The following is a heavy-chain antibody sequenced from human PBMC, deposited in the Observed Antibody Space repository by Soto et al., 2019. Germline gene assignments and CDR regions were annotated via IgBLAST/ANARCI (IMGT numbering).Heavy chain of an antibody. CDR3: AILLDYGTKDYYYYMDV. V-gene: IGHV4-59*08. CDR2: IYYSGST. CDR1: GGSISSYY. D-gene: IGHD4-17*01. Sequence: SETLSLTCTVSGGSISSYYWSWIRQPPGKGLEWIGYIYYSGSTNYNPSLKSRVTISVDTSKNQFSLKLSSVTAADTAVYYCAILLDYGTKDYYYYMDVWGKGTTVTVSS. J-gene: IGHJ6*03.